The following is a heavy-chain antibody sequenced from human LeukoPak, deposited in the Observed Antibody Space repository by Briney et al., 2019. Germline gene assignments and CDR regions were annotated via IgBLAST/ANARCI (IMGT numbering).Heavy chain of an antibody. J-gene: IGHJ5*02. D-gene: IGHD1-26*01. CDR2: ISTYNAKT. CDR1: GYTFTTYG. CDR3: ARDTGSNFFDP. Sequence: ASVTVSCKASGYTFTTYGIIWVRQAPGQGLEWMGWISTYNAKTKYAQNLQGRAAMTTDTTTSTVYMGLRSLTSDDTAVYYCARDTGSNFFDPWGQGTLVTVAS. V-gene: IGHV1-18*01.